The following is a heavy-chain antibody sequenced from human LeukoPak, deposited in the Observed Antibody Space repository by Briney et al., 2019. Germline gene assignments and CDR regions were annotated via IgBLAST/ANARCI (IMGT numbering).Heavy chain of an antibody. CDR3: AKSQPIGELEPHFDY. J-gene: IGHJ4*02. CDR1: GFTFSSYA. D-gene: IGHD1-14*01. CDR2: ISGSGGST. V-gene: IGHV3-23*01. Sequence: GGSLRLSCAASGFTFSSYAMSWGRQAPGKGLEWVSAISGSGGSTYYADSVKGRFTISRDNSKNTLYLQMNSLRAEDTAVYYCAKSQPIGELEPHFDYWGQGTLVTVSS.